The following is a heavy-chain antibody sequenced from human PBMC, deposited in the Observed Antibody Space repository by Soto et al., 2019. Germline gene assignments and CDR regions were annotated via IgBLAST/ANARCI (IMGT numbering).Heavy chain of an antibody. Sequence: LRLSCAASGFTLRTYTMNWVRQAPGKGLEWVSSISISSSDRYYADSVRGRFTISRDNAKNALYLQKNSLRADDTAVYFCVRGMNPLFGGQGTLVTVSS. CDR3: VRGMNPLF. J-gene: IGHJ4*01. V-gene: IGHV3-21*06. CDR1: GFTLRTYT. CDR2: ISISSSDR.